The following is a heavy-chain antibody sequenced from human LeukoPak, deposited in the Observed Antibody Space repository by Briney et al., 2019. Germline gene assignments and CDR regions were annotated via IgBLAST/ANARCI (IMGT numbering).Heavy chain of an antibody. CDR2: IYHSGST. CDR1: GYSISSGYY. Sequence: SETLSLTCGVSGYSISSGYYWGWIRQPPGKGVDWIGTIYHSGSTFYNPSLKSRVTISVDTSKNQFSLKLSSVTAADTAVYYCARVYGSGSRYFDYWGQGTLVTVSS. V-gene: IGHV4-38-2*01. D-gene: IGHD3-10*01. CDR3: ARVYGSGSRYFDY. J-gene: IGHJ4*02.